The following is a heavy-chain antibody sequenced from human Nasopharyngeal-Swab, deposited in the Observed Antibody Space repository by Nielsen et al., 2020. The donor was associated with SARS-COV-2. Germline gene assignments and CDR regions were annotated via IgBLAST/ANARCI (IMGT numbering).Heavy chain of an antibody. CDR1: VFTVSSNY. CDR3: ARALEYSSSSWDY. Sequence: GESLKIYCAASVFTVSSNYMSWVRQAPGKGLEWVSVIYSGGTTYYADSVKGRFTISRDNSKNTLYLQMNSLRAEDTAVYYCARALEYSSSSWDYWGQGTLVTVSS. J-gene: IGHJ4*02. D-gene: IGHD6-6*01. V-gene: IGHV3-53*01. CDR2: IYSGGTT.